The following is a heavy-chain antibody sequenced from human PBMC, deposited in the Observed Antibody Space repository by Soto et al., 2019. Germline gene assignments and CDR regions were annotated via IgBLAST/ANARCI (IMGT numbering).Heavy chain of an antibody. D-gene: IGHD3-16*01. CDR1: GDSVSISSYW. J-gene: IGHJ5*02. CDR2: IYYSGNT. CDR3: ATTRTMIKP. Sequence: PSETLSLTCTVSGDSVSISSYWWGWIRQAPGKGLEWIGSIYYSGNTYYNPSLKSRVTISVDTSKNQFSLKLNSVPAPATAVYYCATTRTMIKPWGQGTLVTVSS. V-gene: IGHV4-39*01.